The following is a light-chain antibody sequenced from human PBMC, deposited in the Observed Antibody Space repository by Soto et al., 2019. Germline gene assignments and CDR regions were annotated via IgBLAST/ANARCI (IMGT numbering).Light chain of an antibody. J-gene: IGLJ1*01. V-gene: IGLV1-44*01. CDR3: ATWDDSLHGYV. CDR2: SSN. CDR1: NANIGNNK. Sequence: QSVLTQPPSASTTPGQKVTISCSGSNANIGNNKVNWYQQLPGTAPKLLIYSSNQRPSGVPDRFSVSKAGTSASMALSGLQSEDEANYYCATWDDSLHGYVFGAGTKLTVL.